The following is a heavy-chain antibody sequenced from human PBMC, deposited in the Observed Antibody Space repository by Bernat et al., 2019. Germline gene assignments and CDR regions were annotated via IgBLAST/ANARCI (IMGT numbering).Heavy chain of an antibody. Sequence: QVQLVESGGGVVQPGRSLRLSCAASGFTFSSYAMHWVRQAPGKGLEWVAVISYDGSNKYYADSVKGRFTISRDNSKNTLHLQMNSLRAEDTAVYYCARDQDTAMVPFDYYYYYGMDVWGQGTTVTVSS. CDR3: ARDQDTAMVPFDYYYYYGMDV. D-gene: IGHD5-18*01. J-gene: IGHJ6*02. CDR1: GFTFSSYA. V-gene: IGHV3-30-3*01. CDR2: ISYDGSNK.